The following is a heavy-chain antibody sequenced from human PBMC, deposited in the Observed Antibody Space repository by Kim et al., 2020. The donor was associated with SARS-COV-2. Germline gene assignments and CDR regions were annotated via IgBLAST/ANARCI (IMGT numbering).Heavy chain of an antibody. CDR3: ATSPGVWSGYSANWFDP. V-gene: IGHV1-24*01. CDR1: GYTLTELS. J-gene: IGHJ5*02. Sequence: ASVKVSCKVSGYTLTELSMHWVRQAPGKGLEWMGGFDPEDGETIYAQKFQGRVTMTEDTSTDTAYMELSSLRSEDTAVYDCATSPGVWSGYSANWFDPWGQGTLVTVSS. CDR2: FDPEDGET. D-gene: IGHD3-3*01.